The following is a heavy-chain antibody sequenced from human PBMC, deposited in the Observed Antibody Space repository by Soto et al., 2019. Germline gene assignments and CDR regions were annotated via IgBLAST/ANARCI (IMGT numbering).Heavy chain of an antibody. D-gene: IGHD6-19*01. CDR3: ASRGGWYHVYYCMDV. J-gene: IGHJ6*04. V-gene: IGHV4-34*01. CDR2: INHSGST. CDR1: GGSFSGYY. Sequence: SETLSLTCAVYGGSFSGYYWSWIRQPPGKGLEWIGEINHSGSTNYNPSLKSRVTISVDTSKNQFSLKLSSVTAADTAVYYCASRGGWYHVYYCMDVWGKGTSVTVSS.